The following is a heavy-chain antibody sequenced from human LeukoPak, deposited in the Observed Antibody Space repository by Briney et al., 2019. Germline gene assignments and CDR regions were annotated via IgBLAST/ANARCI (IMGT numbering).Heavy chain of an antibody. V-gene: IGHV3-7*01. CDR2: IKPDGSAK. D-gene: IGHD1-14*01. Sequence: GGSLRLSCAASGFQFSTSWMTWVRQAPGKGLEWVANIKPDGSAKNYVGFVQGRFTISRDNPGKPVYLQMRSLRADDTALYFCARDVAYNAFDYWGQGTLVTVSS. CDR1: GFQFSTSW. CDR3: ARDVAYNAFDY. J-gene: IGHJ4*02.